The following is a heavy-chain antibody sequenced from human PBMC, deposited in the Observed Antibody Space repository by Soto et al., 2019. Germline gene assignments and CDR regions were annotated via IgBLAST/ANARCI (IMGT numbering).Heavy chain of an antibody. CDR1: GGSISSYY. Sequence: SETLSLTXTVSGGSISSYYWSWIRQPPGKGLEWIGYIYYSGSTNYNPSLKSRVTISVDTSKNQFSLKLSSVTAADTAVYYCARGGGYGSDWFDPWGQGTLVTVSS. J-gene: IGHJ5*02. CDR3: ARGGGYGSDWFDP. D-gene: IGHD3-16*01. V-gene: IGHV4-59*01. CDR2: IYYSGST.